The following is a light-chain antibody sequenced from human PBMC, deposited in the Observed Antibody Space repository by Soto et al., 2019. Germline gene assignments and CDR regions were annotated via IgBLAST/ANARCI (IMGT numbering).Light chain of an antibody. Sequence: EIVMTQSPATLSVSPGERAALSCRASQSVSRNFAWYQQKPGQAPRLLIYGASTRATDIPARFSGSGSGTEFTLTISSLQSEDFAVYYCQQYNNCPYTFGQGTKLEIK. CDR3: QQYNNCPYT. CDR2: GAS. J-gene: IGKJ2*01. CDR1: QSVSRN. V-gene: IGKV3-15*01.